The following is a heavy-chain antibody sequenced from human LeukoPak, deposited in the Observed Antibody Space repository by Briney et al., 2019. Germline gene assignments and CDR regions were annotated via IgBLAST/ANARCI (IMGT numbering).Heavy chain of an antibody. D-gene: IGHD6-13*01. J-gene: IGHJ5*02. V-gene: IGHV4-39*01. Sequence: SETLSLTCTVSGGSISSSSYYWGWIRQPPGKGLEWIGSIYYSGSTYHNPSLKSRVTISVDTSKNQFSLKLSSVTAADTAVYYCARHWRAAAGKNWFDPWGQGTLVTVSS. CDR2: IYYSGST. CDR1: GGSISSSSYY. CDR3: ARHWRAAAGKNWFDP.